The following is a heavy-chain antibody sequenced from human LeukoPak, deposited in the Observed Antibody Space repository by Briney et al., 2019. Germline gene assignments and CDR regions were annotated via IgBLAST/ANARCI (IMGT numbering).Heavy chain of an antibody. V-gene: IGHV1-2*02. CDR3: ARGRGAYYYYSMDV. CDR1: GYTFTGYY. CDR2: INPNSGGT. J-gene: IGHJ6*02. Sequence: ASVKVSCKASGYTFTGYYMHWVRQAPGQGLEWMGWINPNSGGTNYAQKFQGRVTMTRDTPISTAYMELSRLRSDDTAVYYCARGRGAYYYYSMDVWGQGTTVTVSS. D-gene: IGHD1-26*01.